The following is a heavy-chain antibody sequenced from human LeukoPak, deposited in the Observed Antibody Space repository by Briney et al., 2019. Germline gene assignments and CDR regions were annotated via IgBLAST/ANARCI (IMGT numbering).Heavy chain of an antibody. CDR2: ISGSGVNT. V-gene: IGHV3-23*01. J-gene: IGHJ6*02. CDR1: GFTFDNYA. CDR3: AKDTSFHYGIHAMDV. D-gene: IGHD3-10*01. Sequence: GGSLRLSSAASGFTFDNYAMNWVRQAPGKGLEWVLGISGSGVNTYYADSVKGRFTISRDNSKNTLYLQMNSLRGEDTAIYYCAKDTSFHYGIHAMDVWGQGTTVTVSS.